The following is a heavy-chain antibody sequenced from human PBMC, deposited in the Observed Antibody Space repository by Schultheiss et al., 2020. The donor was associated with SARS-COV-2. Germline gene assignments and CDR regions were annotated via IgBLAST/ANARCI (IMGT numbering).Heavy chain of an antibody. CDR2: ISGSGGST. D-gene: IGHD3-10*01. CDR3: AKDPSKYYYGSGSYFPNNYYYGMDV. J-gene: IGHJ6*02. V-gene: IGHV3-23*01. CDR1: GFTFSSYA. Sequence: GESLKISCAASGFTFSSYAMSWVRQAPGKGLEWVSAISGSGGSTYYADSVKGRFTISRDNSKNTLYLQMNSLRAEDTAVYYCAKDPSKYYYGSGSYFPNNYYYGMDVWGQGTTVTVSS.